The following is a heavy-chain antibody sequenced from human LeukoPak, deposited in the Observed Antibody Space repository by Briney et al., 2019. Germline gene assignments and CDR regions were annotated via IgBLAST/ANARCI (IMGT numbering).Heavy chain of an antibody. V-gene: IGHV3-48*02. J-gene: IGHJ6*02. CDR2: ISSSSSTI. Sequence: PGGSLRLSCAASGFTFSSYSMNWVRQAPGKGREWVSYISSSSSTIYYADSVKGRFTISRDNAKNSLYLQMNSLRDEDTAVYYCARDEGSSGWPYYYYYYGMDVWGQGTTVTVSS. CDR3: ARDEGSSGWPYYYYYYGMDV. CDR1: GFTFSSYS. D-gene: IGHD6-19*01.